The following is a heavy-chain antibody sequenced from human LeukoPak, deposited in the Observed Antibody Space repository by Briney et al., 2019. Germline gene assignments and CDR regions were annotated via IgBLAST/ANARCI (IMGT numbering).Heavy chain of an antibody. CDR1: GGTFSSYA. J-gene: IGHJ6*03. CDR2: IIPIFGTA. D-gene: IGHD2-2*01. V-gene: IGHV1-69*06. CDR3: ARSDIVVVPAATLATYYYMDV. Sequence: SVTVSCKASGGTFSSYAISWVRQAPGQGLEWMGGIIPIFGTANYAQKFQGRVTITADKSTSTAYMELSSLRSEDTAVYYCARSDIVVVPAATLATYYYMDVWGKGTTVTVSS.